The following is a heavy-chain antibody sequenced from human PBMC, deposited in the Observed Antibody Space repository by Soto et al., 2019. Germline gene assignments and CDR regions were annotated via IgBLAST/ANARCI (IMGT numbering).Heavy chain of an antibody. CDR2: IYYDGSNR. V-gene: IGHV3-30*12. J-gene: IGHJ4*01. D-gene: IGHD2-8*01. Sequence: PGGSLRLSCAAAGVTFGTYAMHWVSQAPGKGLEWVAVIYYDGSNRYYGDAVKGRFTISRGNSKSTLYLQMSSLRAEDTAVYYCARAFCTNGVCYYFFDYWGHGTLVTVSS. CDR1: GVTFGTYA. CDR3: ARAFCTNGVCYYFFDY.